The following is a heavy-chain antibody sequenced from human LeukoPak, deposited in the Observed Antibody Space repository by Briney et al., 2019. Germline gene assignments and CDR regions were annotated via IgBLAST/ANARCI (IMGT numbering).Heavy chain of an antibody. V-gene: IGHV3-7*05. CDR2: INQDGSAT. J-gene: IGHJ1*01. D-gene: IGHD6-19*01. CDR3: ARSGMAVAVTTWD. CDR1: GYTFSDFW. Sequence: GGSLSLACAASGYTFSDFWMTWVRQAPGRGLEWVAHINQDGSATYSVDSVRGRFTISSDNVKNSLFLQLNVLRAEDTAVYYCARSGMAVAVTTWDWGQGPVATVSS.